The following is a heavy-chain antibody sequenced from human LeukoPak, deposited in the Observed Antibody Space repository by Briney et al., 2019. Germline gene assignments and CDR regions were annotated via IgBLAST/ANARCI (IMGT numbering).Heavy chain of an antibody. CDR3: ARAGCTNGVCYPMEGMDV. D-gene: IGHD2-8*01. CDR2: ISSSSSYI. Sequence: GGSLRLSCAASGFTFSSYAMSWVRQAPGKGLEWVSSISSSSSYIYYADSVKGRFTISRDNAKNSLYLQMNSLRAEDTAVYYCARAGCTNGVCYPMEGMDVWGKGTTVTVSA. J-gene: IGHJ6*04. CDR1: GFTFSSYA. V-gene: IGHV3-21*01.